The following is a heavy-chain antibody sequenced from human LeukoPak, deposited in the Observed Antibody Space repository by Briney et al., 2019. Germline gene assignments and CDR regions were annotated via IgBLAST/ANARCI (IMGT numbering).Heavy chain of an antibody. D-gene: IGHD4-11*01. CDR1: GGSISSSSYY. V-gene: IGHV4-39*02. CDR3: ARDQGGYYSNYWFDP. J-gene: IGHJ5*02. Sequence: SETLSLTCTVSGGSISSSSYYWGWIRQPPGKGLEWIGSIYYSGSTYYNPSLKSRVTISVDTSKNQFSLKLSSVTAADTAVYYCARDQGGYYSNYWFDPWGQGTLVTVSS. CDR2: IYYSGST.